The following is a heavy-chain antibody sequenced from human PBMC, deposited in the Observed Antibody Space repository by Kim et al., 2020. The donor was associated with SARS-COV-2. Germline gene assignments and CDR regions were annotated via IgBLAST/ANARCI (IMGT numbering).Heavy chain of an antibody. CDR1: GFTFSSYG. Sequence: GGSLRLYCAASGFTFSSYGMHWVRQAPGKGLEWVAVIWYDGSNKYYADSVKGRFTISRDNSKNTLYLQMNSLRAEDTAVYYCAKDFRPGYYYGMDVWGQGTTVTVSS. V-gene: IGHV3-33*06. J-gene: IGHJ6*02. CDR3: AKDFRPGYYYGMDV. CDR2: IWYDGSNK.